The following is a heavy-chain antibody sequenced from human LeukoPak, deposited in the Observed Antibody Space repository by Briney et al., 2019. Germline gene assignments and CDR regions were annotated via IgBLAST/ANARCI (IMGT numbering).Heavy chain of an antibody. CDR1: GGTFSSYA. CDR2: IIPILGIA. J-gene: IGHJ6*02. CDR3: AGKRGTSYYGMDV. D-gene: IGHD4-23*01. Sequence: SVKVSCKASGGTFSSYAISWVRQAPGQGLEWMGRIIPILGIANYAQKFQDRVTITADKSTSTAYMELSSLRSEDMAVYYCAGKRGTSYYGMDVWGQGTTVTVSS. V-gene: IGHV1-69*04.